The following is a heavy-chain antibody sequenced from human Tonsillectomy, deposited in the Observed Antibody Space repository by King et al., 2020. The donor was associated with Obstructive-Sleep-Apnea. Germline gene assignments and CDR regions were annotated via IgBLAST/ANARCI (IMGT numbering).Heavy chain of an antibody. Sequence: QLQESGPGLVKPSETLSLTCTVSGGSISNYYWSWLRQPPGKGLEWIGYIYYIGTTKYNPSLKSRVTISVDTSQNQFSLKLTSVTAADTAVYYCARHNQFANWGQGTLVTVSS. V-gene: IGHV4-59*08. D-gene: IGHD1-14*01. CDR2: IYYIGTT. CDR3: ARHNQFAN. J-gene: IGHJ4*02. CDR1: GGSISNYY.